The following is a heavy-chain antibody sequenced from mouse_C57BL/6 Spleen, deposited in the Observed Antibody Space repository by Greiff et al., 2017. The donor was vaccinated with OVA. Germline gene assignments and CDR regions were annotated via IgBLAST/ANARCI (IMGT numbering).Heavy chain of an antibody. D-gene: IGHD1-1*01. Sequence: EVQRVESGGGLVKPGGSLKLSCAASGFTFSSYTMSWVRQTPEKRLEWVATISGGGGNTYYPDSVKGRFTISRDNAKNTLYLQMSSLRSEDTALYYCARHAYYYGSSYWYFDVWGTGTTVTVSS. CDR3: ARHAYYYGSSYWYFDV. J-gene: IGHJ1*03. V-gene: IGHV5-9*01. CDR2: ISGGGGNT. CDR1: GFTFSSYT.